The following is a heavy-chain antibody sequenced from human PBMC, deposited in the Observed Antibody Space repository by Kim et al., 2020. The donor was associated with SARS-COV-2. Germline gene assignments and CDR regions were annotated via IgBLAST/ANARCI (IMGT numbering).Heavy chain of an antibody. CDR3: ARESEDRGGYLDF. Sequence: YCADSVKGRFTITQDNSQDALYLHMNTLRTEDTAVYFCARESEDRGGYLDFWGQGTLVTVSS. D-gene: IGHD3-22*01. V-gene: IGHV3-30*01. J-gene: IGHJ4*02.